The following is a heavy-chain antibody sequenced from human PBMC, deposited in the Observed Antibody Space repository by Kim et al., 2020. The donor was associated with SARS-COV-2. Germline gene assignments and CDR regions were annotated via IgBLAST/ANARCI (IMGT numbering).Heavy chain of an antibody. J-gene: IGHJ6*02. Sequence: GGSLRLSCAASGFTVSSNYMSWVRQAPGKGLEWVSVIYSGGSTYYADSVKGRFTISRDNSKNTLYLQMNSLRAEDTAVYYCAREVIEMDRYYGMDVWGQGTTVTVSS. V-gene: IGHV3-53*01. CDR2: IYSGGST. CDR3: AREVIEMDRYYGMDV. D-gene: IGHD2-21*01. CDR1: GFTVSSNY.